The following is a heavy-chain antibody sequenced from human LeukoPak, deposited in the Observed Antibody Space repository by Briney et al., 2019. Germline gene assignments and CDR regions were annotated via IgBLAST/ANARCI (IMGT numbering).Heavy chain of an antibody. CDR1: GFTFSSYA. CDR2: ISGSGGST. J-gene: IGHJ4*02. CDR3: AKDLKEVVPAADCFDY. V-gene: IGHV3-23*01. Sequence: GGPLRLSCAASGFTFSSYAMSWVRQAPGKGLEWVSAISGSGGSTYYADSVKGRFTISRDNSKNTLYLQMNSLRAEDTAVYYCAKDLKEVVPAADCFDYWGQGTLVTVSS. D-gene: IGHD2-2*01.